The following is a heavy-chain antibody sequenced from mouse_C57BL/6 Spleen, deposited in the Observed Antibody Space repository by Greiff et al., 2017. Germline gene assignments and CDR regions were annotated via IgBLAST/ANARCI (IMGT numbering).Heavy chain of an antibody. V-gene: IGHV1-81*01. J-gene: IGHJ1*03. CDR3: ARSGYYGFWYFDV. Sequence: QVQLKQSGAELARPGASVKLSCKASGYTFTSYGISWVKQRTGQGLEWIGEIYPRSGNTYYNEKFKGKATLTADKSSSTAYMELRSLTSEDSAVYFCARSGYYGFWYFDVWGTGTTVTVSS. D-gene: IGHD1-2*01. CDR2: IYPRSGNT. CDR1: GYTFTSYG.